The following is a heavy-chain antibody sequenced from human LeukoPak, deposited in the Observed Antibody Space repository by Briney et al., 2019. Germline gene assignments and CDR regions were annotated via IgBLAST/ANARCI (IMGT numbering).Heavy chain of an antibody. V-gene: IGHV1-3*01. J-gene: IGHJ4*02. Sequence: ASVKVSCKASGYTFTSYAMHWVRQAPGQRLEWMGWINAGNGNTKYSQKFQGRVTITRDTSPSTAYMELSSLRSEDTAVYYCARSRYDYVWGSYRHIDYWGQGTLVTASS. CDR1: GYTFTSYA. CDR2: INAGNGNT. CDR3: ARSRYDYVWGSYRHIDY. D-gene: IGHD3-16*02.